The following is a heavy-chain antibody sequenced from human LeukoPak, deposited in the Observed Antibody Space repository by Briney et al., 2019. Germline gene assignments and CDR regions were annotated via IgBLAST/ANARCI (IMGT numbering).Heavy chain of an antibody. J-gene: IGHJ3*02. D-gene: IGHD3-3*01. CDR2: ISWNSGSI. Sequence: GGSLRLSCAASEIIFTNYGMHWVRQAPGKGLEWVSGISWNSGSIGYADSVKGRFTISRDNAKNSLYLQMNSLRAEDMALYYCAKSRADTRSYDFYAFDIWGQGTMVTVSS. CDR1: EIIFTNYG. CDR3: AKSRADTRSYDFYAFDI. V-gene: IGHV3-9*03.